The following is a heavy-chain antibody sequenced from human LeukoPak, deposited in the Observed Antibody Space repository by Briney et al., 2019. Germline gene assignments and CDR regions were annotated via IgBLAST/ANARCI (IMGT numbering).Heavy chain of an antibody. CDR2: INHSGST. CDR3: ARVNYVWGSSPDY. D-gene: IGHD3-16*01. V-gene: IGHV4-34*01. J-gene: IGHJ4*02. Sequence: SETLSLTCAVYGGSFSGYYWSWVRRPPGKGLEWIGEINHSGSTNYNPSLKSRVTISVDTSKNQFSLKLSSVTAADTAVYYCARVNYVWGSSPDYWGQGTLVTVSS. CDR1: GGSFSGYY.